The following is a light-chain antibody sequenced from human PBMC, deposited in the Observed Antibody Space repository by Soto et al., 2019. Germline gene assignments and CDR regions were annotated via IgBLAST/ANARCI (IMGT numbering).Light chain of an antibody. J-gene: IGLJ1*01. CDR2: ENN. V-gene: IGLV1-40*01. CDR1: SSNIGSGYE. Sequence: QSVLTQPPSVSEAPGQRVTISCTGSSSNIGSGYEAHWYQQVPGTAPKLLIYENNNRPSGVPDRFSGSKSGTSASLAITGLQAEEEAEYYCQSYDSSLSGYVFGTGTKLTVL. CDR3: QSYDSSLSGYV.